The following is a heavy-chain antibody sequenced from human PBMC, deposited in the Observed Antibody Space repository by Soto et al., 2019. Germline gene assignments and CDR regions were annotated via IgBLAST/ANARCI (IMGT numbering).Heavy chain of an antibody. D-gene: IGHD4-17*01. CDR2: IFSNDEK. Sequence: SGPTLVNPTETLTLTCTVSRFSLSNARMGVSWIRQPPGKALEWLAHIFSNDEKSYSTSLKSRLTISKDTSKSQVVLTMTNMDPVDTATYYCARIVPYGDYALTTSNWFDPWGQGTLVTVSS. J-gene: IGHJ5*02. CDR3: ARIVPYGDYALTTSNWFDP. CDR1: RFSLSNARMG. V-gene: IGHV2-26*01.